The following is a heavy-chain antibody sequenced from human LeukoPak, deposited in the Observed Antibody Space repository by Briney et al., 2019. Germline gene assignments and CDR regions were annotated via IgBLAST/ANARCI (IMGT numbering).Heavy chain of an antibody. CDR1: GFTFSSYE. D-gene: IGHD1-26*01. CDR2: ISSSGSST. V-gene: IGHV3-48*03. J-gene: IGHJ4*02. Sequence: GGSLRLSCAASGFTFSSYEMNWVRQAPGKGLEWVSYISSSGSSTYYADSVKGRFTISRDNARNSLYLQMNSLRAEDTAVYYCARDDSPSLEGAAIDSWGQGTLLTVSS. CDR3: ARDDSPSLEGAAIDS.